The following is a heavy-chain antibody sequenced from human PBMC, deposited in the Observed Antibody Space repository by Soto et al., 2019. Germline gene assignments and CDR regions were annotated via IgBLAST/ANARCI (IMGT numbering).Heavy chain of an antibody. CDR3: ARPHYDYVWGSYRYQYYFDY. D-gene: IGHD3-16*02. V-gene: IGHV1-69*01. CDR2: IIPIFGTA. Sequence: QVQLVQSGAEVKKRGSSVKVSCKASGGTFSSYAISWVREAPGQGLEWMGGIIPIFGTANYAQKFQGRVTITADESTSTAYMELSSLRSEDTAVYYCARPHYDYVWGSYRYQYYFDYWGQGTLVTVSS. J-gene: IGHJ4*02. CDR1: GGTFSSYA.